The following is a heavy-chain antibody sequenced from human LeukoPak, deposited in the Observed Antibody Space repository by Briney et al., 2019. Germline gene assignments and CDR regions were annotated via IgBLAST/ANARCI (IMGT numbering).Heavy chain of an antibody. J-gene: IGHJ4*02. CDR3: ARGAGKVDSSDWYDFSSYYFDY. Sequence: GGSLRLSCVASGFTFSIYSMNWVRQAPGKGLEWVSSISSSSSYIYYADSVKGRFTISRDNAKNSLFLQMNSLRAEDTAVYYCARGAGKVDSSDWYDFSSYYFDYWGQGTLVTVSS. CDR1: GFTFSIYS. CDR2: ISSSSSYI. D-gene: IGHD6-19*01. V-gene: IGHV3-21*01.